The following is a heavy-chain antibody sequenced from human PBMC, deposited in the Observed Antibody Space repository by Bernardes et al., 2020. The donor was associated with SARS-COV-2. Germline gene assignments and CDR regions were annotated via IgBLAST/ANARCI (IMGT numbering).Heavy chain of an antibody. D-gene: IGHD5-18*01. V-gene: IGHV3-33*01. CDR3: ARDGTAMVNRFDH. CDR1: GFTFTSYG. CDR2: IWYDGTNK. J-gene: IGHJ4*02. Sequence: GGSLRLSCAASGFTFTSYGLHWVRQTPGKGLEWVAVIWYDGTNKYYADSVKGRFTISRDNSKKTLYLQMNSLRAEDTAVYYCARDGTAMVNRFDHWGQGTLVTVSS.